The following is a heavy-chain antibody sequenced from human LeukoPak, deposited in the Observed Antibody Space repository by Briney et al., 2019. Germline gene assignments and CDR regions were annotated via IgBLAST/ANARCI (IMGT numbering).Heavy chain of an antibody. CDR2: IYYSGST. V-gene: IGHV4-39*07. Sequence: SETLSLTCTVSGGSVSRSSYYWGWIRQPPGKGLEWIGNIYYSGSTYYNPSLKSRVTISVDTSKNQFSLKLSSVTAADTAVYYCARGRSNLVVVVAATRSGGDYWGQGTLVTVSS. CDR3: ARGRSNLVVVVAATRSGGDY. J-gene: IGHJ4*02. CDR1: GGSVSRSSYY. D-gene: IGHD2-15*01.